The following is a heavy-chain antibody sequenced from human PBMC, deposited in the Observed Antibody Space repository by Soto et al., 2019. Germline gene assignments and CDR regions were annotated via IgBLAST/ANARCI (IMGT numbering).Heavy chain of an antibody. D-gene: IGHD1-1*01. Sequence: SETLSLTCAVYGGSFSAYYWSWIRQPPGKGLEWIGEINHSGGTSYNPSLKSRVTISVDTSKSQFSLKLTSVTAADTAVYYCVRDGTKTLRDWFDPWGQGISVTVSS. CDR3: VRDGTKTLRDWFDP. J-gene: IGHJ5*02. V-gene: IGHV4-34*01. CDR2: INHSGGT. CDR1: GGSFSAYY.